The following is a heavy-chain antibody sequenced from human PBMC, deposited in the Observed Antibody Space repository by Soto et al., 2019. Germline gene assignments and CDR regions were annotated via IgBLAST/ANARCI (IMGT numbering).Heavy chain of an antibody. CDR3: AKGGYCSGGSCYSSFDY. V-gene: IGHV3-23*01. J-gene: IGHJ4*01. D-gene: IGHD2-15*01. CDR1: GFTFSSYA. Sequence: LRLSCAASGFTFSSYAMSWVRQAPGKGLEWVSAISGSGGSTYYADSVKGRFTISRDNSKNTLYLQMNSLRAEDTAVYYCAKGGYCSGGSCYSSFDYWGQGTLVTVSS. CDR2: ISGSGGST.